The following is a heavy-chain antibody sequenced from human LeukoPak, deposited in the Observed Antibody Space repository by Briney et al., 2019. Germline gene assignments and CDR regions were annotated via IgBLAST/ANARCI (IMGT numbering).Heavy chain of an antibody. CDR3: ARGGPLDY. CDR2: INHSGST. Sequence: SETPSLTCAVYGGSFSGYYWSWIRQPPGKGLEWIGEINHSGSTNYNPSLKSRVTISVDTSKNQFSLKLSSVTAADTAVYYCARGGPLDYWGQGTLVTVSS. J-gene: IGHJ4*02. CDR1: GGSFSGYY. V-gene: IGHV4-34*01.